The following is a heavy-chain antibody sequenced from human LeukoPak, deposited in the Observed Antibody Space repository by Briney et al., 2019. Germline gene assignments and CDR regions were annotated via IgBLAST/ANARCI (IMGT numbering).Heavy chain of an antibody. CDR1: GGSFSGYY. CDR2: INHSGST. CDR3: ARTRYTLDY. Sequence: SETLSLTCAVYGGSFSGYYWSWIRQPPGKGLEWIGEINHSGSTNYNPSLKSRVTISVDTSKNQFSLKLSSVTAADTTVYYCARTRYTLDYWGQGTLVTVSS. D-gene: IGHD2-2*02. V-gene: IGHV4-34*01. J-gene: IGHJ4*02.